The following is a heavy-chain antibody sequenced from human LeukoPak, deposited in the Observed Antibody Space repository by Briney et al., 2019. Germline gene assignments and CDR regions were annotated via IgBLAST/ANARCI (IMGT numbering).Heavy chain of an antibody. D-gene: IGHD2-21*02. CDR1: GFTFSSNE. CDR2: ISISGSTI. CDR3: ARENAVVVVTAADAFDI. J-gene: IGHJ3*02. Sequence: GGSLRPSFAAFGFTFSSNEVNWVRQAPGKGLEWGSYISISGSTIYYPDSVKAPFTISRDNAKHSLYPQMNSLRAEDTAVYYCARENAVVVVTAADAFDIWGQGTMVTVSS. V-gene: IGHV3-48*03.